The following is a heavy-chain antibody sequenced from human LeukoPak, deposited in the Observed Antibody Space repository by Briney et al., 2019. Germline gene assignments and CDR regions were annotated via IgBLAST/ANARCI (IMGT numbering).Heavy chain of an antibody. CDR1: GYSISTGRY. CDR2: IYHSGST. D-gene: IGHD3-10*01. V-gene: IGHV4-38-2*01. J-gene: IGHJ4*02. CDR3: GRQGYTSSYYFVDY. Sequence: SETLSLTCAVSGYSISTGRYWGWIRQPPGKGLEWIGSIYHSGSTYYNPSLKSRVTISVDTSKNHFSLTLRSVTAADTAVYYCGRQGYTSSYYFVDYWSQGTLVTVSS.